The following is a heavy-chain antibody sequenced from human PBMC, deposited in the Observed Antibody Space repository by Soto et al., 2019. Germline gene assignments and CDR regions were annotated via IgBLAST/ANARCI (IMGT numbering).Heavy chain of an antibody. J-gene: IGHJ4*02. CDR3: VREDGLACATFAIDS. Sequence: GGSLRLSCEASGVSFNTYNMNWVRQAPEKGLEWVSSINGRGNYIYYADSVKGRFTISSDNAKNSLHLQMNSLRVEDTAVYYCVREDGLACATFAIDSWGQGTPGNGSS. D-gene: IGHD1-26*01. CDR1: GVSFNTYN. CDR2: INGRGNYI. V-gene: IGHV3-21*06.